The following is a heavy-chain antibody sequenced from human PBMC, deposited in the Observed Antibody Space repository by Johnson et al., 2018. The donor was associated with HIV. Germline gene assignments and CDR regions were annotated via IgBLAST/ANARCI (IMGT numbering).Heavy chain of an antibody. V-gene: IGHV3-33*06. CDR3: AKDAGGNSGSDAFDI. J-gene: IGHJ3*02. CDR2: IWYDGSNK. CDR1: GFTFSSYG. D-gene: IGHD4-23*01. Sequence: QVQLVESGGGVVQPGRSLRLSCAASGFTFSSYGMHWVRQAPGKGLEWVAVIWYDGSNKYYGDSVKGRFTISRDNSKSTLYLQMNSLKTEDTALYYCAKDAGGNSGSDAFDIWGQGTLVTVSS.